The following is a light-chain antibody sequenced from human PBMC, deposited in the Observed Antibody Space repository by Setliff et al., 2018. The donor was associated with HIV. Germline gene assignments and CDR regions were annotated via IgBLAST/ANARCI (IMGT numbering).Light chain of an antibody. V-gene: IGLV2-11*01. CDR1: SSDVGGYNS. CDR3: CSYAGSYTFV. CDR2: DVS. J-gene: IGLJ1*01. Sequence: SALTQPRSVSGSPGQSVTISCTGTSSDVGGYNSVSWYQQHPGKAPKLMIYDVSKRPSGVPDRFSGSKSGNTASLTISGLQAEDEADYYCCSYAGSYTFVFGTGTKATVL.